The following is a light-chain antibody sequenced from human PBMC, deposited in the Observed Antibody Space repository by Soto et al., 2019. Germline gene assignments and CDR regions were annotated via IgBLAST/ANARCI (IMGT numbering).Light chain of an antibody. CDR1: QSVSSY. V-gene: IGKV3-11*01. CDR2: DAS. Sequence: EIVLTQSPATLSLSPGERATLSCRASQSVSSYLAWYQQKPGQAPRLLIYDASNSATGIPARFSGSGSGTDFTRTISSLEPEDFAVYYCQQRSNWPPLTFGGGTKVEIK. CDR3: QQRSNWPPLT. J-gene: IGKJ4*01.